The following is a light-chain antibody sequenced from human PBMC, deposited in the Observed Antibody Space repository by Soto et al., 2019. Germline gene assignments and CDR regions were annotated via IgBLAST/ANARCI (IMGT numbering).Light chain of an antibody. CDR1: QGVSTSY. CDR2: GVS. V-gene: IGKV3-20*01. Sequence: EIVLTQSPGTLSLSPGERATLSCMASQGVSTSYLAWYQQKPGQAPRLLIYGVSSRATGIPDRFSGGGSGTDFTLTISRLEPEDSAVYYCQQYGSSPPQYTFGQGTKLEIK. CDR3: QQYGSSPPQYT. J-gene: IGKJ2*01.